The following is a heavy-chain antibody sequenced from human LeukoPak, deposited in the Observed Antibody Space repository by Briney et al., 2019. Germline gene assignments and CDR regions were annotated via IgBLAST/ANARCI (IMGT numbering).Heavy chain of an antibody. D-gene: IGHD2/OR15-2a*01. CDR2: IYYSGRT. CDR1: GGSISNYY. V-gene: IGHV4-59*12. Sequence: SETLSLTCTVSGGSISNYYWSWIRQPPGKGLEWIGYIYYSGRTNYNPSLKSRVTMSVDTSKNQFSLKLSSVTAADTAVYYCATYSITGAWAEYFLHWGQGTLVTVSS. CDR3: ATYSITGAWAEYFLH. J-gene: IGHJ1*01.